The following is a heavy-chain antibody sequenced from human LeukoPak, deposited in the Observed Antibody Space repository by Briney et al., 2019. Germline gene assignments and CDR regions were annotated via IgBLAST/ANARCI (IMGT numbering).Heavy chain of an antibody. CDR1: EXTFSNYW. V-gene: IGHV3-74*01. D-gene: IGHD6-13*01. CDR3: ARERAAADDSLDY. J-gene: IGHJ4*02. CDR2: TNSDGSIT. Sequence: QTGGSLRLSCAASEXTFSNYWMHWVRQAPGKGLVWVSRTNSDGSITSYADSVKGRFTISRDNAKNTLYLQMNSLRAEDTAVYYCARERAAADDSLDYWGQGTLVTVSS.